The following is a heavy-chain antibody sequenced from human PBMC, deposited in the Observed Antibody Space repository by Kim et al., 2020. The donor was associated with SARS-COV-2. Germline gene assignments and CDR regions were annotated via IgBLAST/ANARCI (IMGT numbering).Heavy chain of an antibody. CDR3: AKARNPSGYDFGADDAFDI. CDR2: ISGSGGST. V-gene: IGHV3-23*01. J-gene: IGHJ3*02. Sequence: GGSLRLSCAASGFTFSSYAMSWVRQAPGKGLEWVSAISGSGGSTYYADSVKGRFTISRDNSKNTLYLQMNSLRAEDTAVYYCAKARNPSGYDFGADDAFDIWGQGTMVTVSS. D-gene: IGHD5-12*01. CDR1: GFTFSSYA.